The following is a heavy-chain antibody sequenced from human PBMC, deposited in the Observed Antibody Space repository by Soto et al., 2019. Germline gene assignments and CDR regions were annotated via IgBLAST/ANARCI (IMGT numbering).Heavy chain of an antibody. CDR3: ARTSGWYGEFDY. D-gene: IGHD6-19*01. V-gene: IGHV4-30-2*01. Sequence: QLQLQESGSGLVKPSQTLSLTCAVSGGSISSGGYSWSWIRQPPGKGLEWIGYIYHSGSTYYNPSLKSRVTIPVDRSKNQFSLKLSSVTAADTAVYYCARTSGWYGEFDYWGQGTLVTVSS. CDR2: IYHSGST. CDR1: GGSISSGGYS. J-gene: IGHJ4*02.